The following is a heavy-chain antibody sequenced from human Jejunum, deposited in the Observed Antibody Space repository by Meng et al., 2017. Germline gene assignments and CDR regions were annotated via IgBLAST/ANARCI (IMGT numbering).Heavy chain of an antibody. CDR1: GGSFNNYY. D-gene: IGHD6-13*01. CDR3: ASLSSSWSGADY. V-gene: IGHV4-34*01. CDR2: IHQSGST. J-gene: IGHJ4*02. Sequence: QVQLQQWGAGLLKPSDTLSLTCAIYGGSFNNYYWSWIRQPPGEGLEWIGEIHQSGSTNYNPSLKSRVTISVDSSKNQFFLDLSSVTAADTAVYYCASLSSSWSGADYWGQGTLVTVSS.